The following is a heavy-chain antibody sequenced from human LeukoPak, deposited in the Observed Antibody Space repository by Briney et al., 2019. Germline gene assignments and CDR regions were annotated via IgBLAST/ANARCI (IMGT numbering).Heavy chain of an antibody. CDR2: INHSGST. CDR1: GGSISSGGYY. J-gene: IGHJ4*02. Sequence: SETLSLTCAVSGGSISSGGYYWSWIRQPPGKGLEWIGEINHSGSTNYNPSLKSRVTISVDTSKNQFSLKLSSVTAADTAVYYCARGYGEYSGYDYVYYFDYWGQGTLVTVSS. D-gene: IGHD5-12*01. V-gene: IGHV4-34*01. CDR3: ARGYGEYSGYDYVYYFDY.